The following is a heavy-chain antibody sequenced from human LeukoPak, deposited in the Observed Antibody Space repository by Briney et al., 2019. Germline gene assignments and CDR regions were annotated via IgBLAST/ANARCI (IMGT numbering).Heavy chain of an antibody. J-gene: IGHJ4*02. CDR3: ARDSVFDY. D-gene: IGHD6-19*01. Sequence: PGRSLRLSCAASGFTFSSYAMHWVRQAPGKGLEWVAVISYDGSNKYYADSVKGRFTISRDNSKNTLYLQMNSLRAEDTAVYYCARDSVFDYWGQGTLVTVSS. V-gene: IGHV3-30-3*01. CDR2: ISYDGSNK. CDR1: GFTFSSYA.